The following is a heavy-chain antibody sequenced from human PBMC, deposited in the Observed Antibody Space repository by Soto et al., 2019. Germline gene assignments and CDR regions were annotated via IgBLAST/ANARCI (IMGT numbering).Heavy chain of an antibody. CDR2: TYYRSKWYN. CDR3: AREVSQQLVPYYYYYGMDV. J-gene: IGHJ6*02. V-gene: IGHV6-1*01. Sequence: SQTLSLTCVISGDSVSSNSAAWNWIRQSPSRGLEWLGRTYYRSKWYNDYAVSVKSRITINPDTSKNQFSLQLNSVTPEDTAVYYCAREVSQQLVPYYYYYGMDVWGQGTTVTAP. D-gene: IGHD6-13*01. CDR1: GDSVSSNSAA.